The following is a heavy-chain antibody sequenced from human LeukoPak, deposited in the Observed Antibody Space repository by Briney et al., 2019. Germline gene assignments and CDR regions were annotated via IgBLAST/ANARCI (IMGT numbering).Heavy chain of an antibody. V-gene: IGHV1-8*01. CDR1: GYTFTSYV. J-gene: IGHJ4*02. Sequence: EASVKVSCKASGYTFTSYVFNWVRQATGQRPEWMGWMSPNSGDTGYAQKFQDRVTMTRNTSISTAYMELSSLRSDDTAVYYCARGPPNWGYDYWGPGTLVTVSS. D-gene: IGHD7-27*01. CDR3: ARGPPNWGYDY. CDR2: MSPNSGDT.